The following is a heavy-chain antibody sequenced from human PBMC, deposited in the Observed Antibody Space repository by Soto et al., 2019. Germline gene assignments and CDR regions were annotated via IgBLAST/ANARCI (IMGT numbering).Heavy chain of an antibody. CDR2: LYYGRSA. V-gene: IGHV4-59*01. D-gene: IGHD3-22*01. CDR3: ALRSMAVVPEY. CDR1: GDSISSYY. J-gene: IGHJ4*02. Sequence: QVQLQESGPGLVKPSETLSLTCAVSGDSISSYYCMWIRQPPGKGLESICYLYYGRSANYNPSLKSRVTLSVDTSTNQCSLTLRSMTAADTAVYYCALRSMAVVPEYWGQGTLVTVSS.